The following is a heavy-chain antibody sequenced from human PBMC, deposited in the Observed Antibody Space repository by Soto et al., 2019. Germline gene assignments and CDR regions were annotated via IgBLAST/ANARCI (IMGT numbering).Heavy chain of an antibody. CDR1: GLTFSSYA. J-gene: IGHJ4*01. Sequence: GGSLRLSCAASGLTFSSYAMSWVRQAPGKGLEWVSSISGNAGDTNYADSAKGRFTISRDNSKNTLYLQMNSLRAEDTAVYYCAKMSTGSIRDYWGQGTLVTVSS. CDR2: ISGNAGDT. CDR3: AKMSTGSIRDY. V-gene: IGHV3-23*01. D-gene: IGHD3-3*02.